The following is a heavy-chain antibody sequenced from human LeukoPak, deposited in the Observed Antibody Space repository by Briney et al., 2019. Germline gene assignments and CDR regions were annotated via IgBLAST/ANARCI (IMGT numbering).Heavy chain of an antibody. J-gene: IGHJ4*02. V-gene: IGHV3-7*04. D-gene: IGHD6-6*01. CDR3: ARGEHSSFDY. CDR2: IKEDGSEK. Sequence: GGSLRLSCAASGFTFSSYWMNWVRQAPGKGLEWVANIKEDGSEKYYVDSEKGRFTISRDNAKNSLYLQMNSLRAEDAAVYYCARGEHSSFDYWGQGTLVTVSS. CDR1: GFTFSSYW.